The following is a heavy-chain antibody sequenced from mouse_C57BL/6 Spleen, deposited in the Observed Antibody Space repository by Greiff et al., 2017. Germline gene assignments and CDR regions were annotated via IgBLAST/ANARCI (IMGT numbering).Heavy chain of an antibody. CDR3: TRREYYYGSSPYYFDD. CDR1: GYTFTDYN. J-gene: IGHJ2*01. D-gene: IGHD1-1*01. Sequence: VQLQQSGPELVKPGASVKIPCKASGYTFTDYNMDWVKQSHGKSLEWIGDINPNNGGTIYNQKFKGKATLTVDKSSSTAYMELRSLTSEDTAVYYCTRREYYYGSSPYYFDDWGQGTTLTVSS. V-gene: IGHV1-18*01. CDR2: INPNNGGT.